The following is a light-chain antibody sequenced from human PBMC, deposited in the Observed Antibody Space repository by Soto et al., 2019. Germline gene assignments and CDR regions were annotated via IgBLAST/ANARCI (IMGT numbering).Light chain of an antibody. Sequence: DIVMTQSPDSLAVSLGERATINCKSSQSVLYSSNNKNYLAWYQQKPGQPPKLLIYWASTRESGVPDRFSGSGSGTDSTLTLSSLQADDVAVYYCQQYYISYTLGQGTKLEIK. CDR1: QSVLYSSNNKNY. CDR2: WAS. CDR3: QQYYISYT. J-gene: IGKJ2*01. V-gene: IGKV4-1*01.